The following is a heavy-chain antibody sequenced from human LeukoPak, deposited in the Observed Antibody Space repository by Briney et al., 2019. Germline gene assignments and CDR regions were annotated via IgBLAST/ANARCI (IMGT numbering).Heavy chain of an antibody. J-gene: IGHJ5*02. D-gene: IGHD2-2*01. CDR3: ARDRPGRYCSNISCYRASPFDP. CDR1: GGTVSRYA. Sequence: ASVKVSCKASGGTVSRYAISWVRQAPGQGLEWMGGIIPIFGTAIYAQKFQGRVTITADESTGTAYMELSSLRSEDTAVYYCARDRPGRYCSNISCYRASPFDPWGQGTLVTVSS. CDR2: IIPIFGTA. V-gene: IGHV1-69*13.